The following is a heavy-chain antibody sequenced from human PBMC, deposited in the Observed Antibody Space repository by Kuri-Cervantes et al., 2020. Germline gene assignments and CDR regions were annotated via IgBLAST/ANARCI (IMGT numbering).Heavy chain of an antibody. V-gene: IGHV1-46*01. D-gene: IGHD6-13*01. J-gene: IGHJ4*02. CDR1: GYTFTSYY. Sequence: ASVKVSCKASGYTFTSYYMHWVRQAPGQGLEWMGIINPSGGSTSYAQKFQGRVTMTRDTSISTAYMELSRLRSDDTAVYYCAKGSSWSIDYWGQGTLVTVSS. CDR3: AKGSSWSIDY. CDR2: INPSGGST.